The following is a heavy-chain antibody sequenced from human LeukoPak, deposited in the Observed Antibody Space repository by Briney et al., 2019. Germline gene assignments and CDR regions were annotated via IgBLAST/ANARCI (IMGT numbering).Heavy chain of an antibody. CDR3: AREQRNRRNWFDP. V-gene: IGHV3-66*01. Sequence: PGGSLRLSCAASGFTVSSNYMSWVRQAPGKGLEWVSVIYSGGSTYYADSVKGRFTISRDNSKNTLYLQMNSLRAEDTAVYYCAREQRNRRNWFDPWGQGTLVTVSS. D-gene: IGHD6-25*01. CDR1: GFTVSSNY. J-gene: IGHJ5*02. CDR2: IYSGGST.